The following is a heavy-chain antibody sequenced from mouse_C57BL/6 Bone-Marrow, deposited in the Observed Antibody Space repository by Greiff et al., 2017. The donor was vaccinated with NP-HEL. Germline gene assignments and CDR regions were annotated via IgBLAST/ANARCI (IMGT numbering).Heavy chain of an antibody. J-gene: IGHJ4*01. CDR1: GYSITSGYY. CDR2: ISYDGSN. D-gene: IGHD3-2*02. CDR3: AGSGYLYYYAMDY. V-gene: IGHV3-6*01. Sequence: EESGPGLVKPSQSLSLTCSVTGYSITSGYYWNWIRQFPGNKLEWMGYISYDGSNNYNPSLKNRISITRDTSKNQFFLKLNSVTTEDTATYYCAGSGYLYYYAMDYWGQGTSVTVSS.